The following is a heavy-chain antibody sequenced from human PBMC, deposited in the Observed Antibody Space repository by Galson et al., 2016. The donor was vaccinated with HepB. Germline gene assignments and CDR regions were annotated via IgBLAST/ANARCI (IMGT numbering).Heavy chain of an antibody. D-gene: IGHD1-20*01. CDR2: IIPFFGSA. V-gene: IGHV1-69*13. CDR3: ASQISGNNFFGSSYFDQ. Sequence: SVKVSCKASGGTLSNYAITWVRQAPGQGLEWMGGIIPFFGSANSAQRFQGRVTITADESTNTVYLGLSSLTSEDTAVYYCASQISGNNFFGSSYFDQWGQGTLVIVSS. J-gene: IGHJ4*02. CDR1: GGTLSNYA.